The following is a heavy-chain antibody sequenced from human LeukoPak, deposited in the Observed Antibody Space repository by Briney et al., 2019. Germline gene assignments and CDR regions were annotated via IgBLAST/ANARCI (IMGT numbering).Heavy chain of an antibody. CDR3: ERERSSGRPFDY. D-gene: IGHD3-22*01. J-gene: IGHJ4*02. CDR1: GGSISSSSYY. CDR2: IYYSGST. Sequence: SETLSLTCTVSGGSISSSSYYWGGVRQPPGKGLECIGSIYYSGSTYSNPSLKSRVTISIATYKNQFSPKLSSVTAADTAVYYCERERSSGRPFDYWGQGTLVTVSS. V-gene: IGHV4-39*07.